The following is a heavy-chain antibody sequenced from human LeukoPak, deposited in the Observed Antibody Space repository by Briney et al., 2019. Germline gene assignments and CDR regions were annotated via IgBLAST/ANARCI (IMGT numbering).Heavy chain of an antibody. Sequence: ASVKVSCKASGGTFSSYAISWVRQAPGQGLEWMGGIIPIFGTANYAQKFQGRVTITTDESTSTAYMELSSLRSEDTAVYYCARAAYHDFWSGQYMDVWGKGTTVTVSS. D-gene: IGHD3-3*01. J-gene: IGHJ6*03. CDR1: GGTFSSYA. CDR2: IIPIFGTA. V-gene: IGHV1-69*05. CDR3: ARAAYHDFWSGQYMDV.